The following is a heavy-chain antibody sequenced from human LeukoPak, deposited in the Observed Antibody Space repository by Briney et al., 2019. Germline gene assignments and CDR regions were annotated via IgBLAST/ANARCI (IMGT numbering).Heavy chain of an antibody. CDR1: GFPFSGYA. Sequence: GGSLRLSCAASGFPFSGYAMSWVRQTPGKGLERVAAFSGSGTSTYYADSVKGRFTISRDNSKNILFLQMSSLRVEDTAIYYCAKDSRLLRGVVTTAFDSWGQGTLVTVSS. CDR3: AKDSRLLRGVVTTAFDS. J-gene: IGHJ4*02. CDR2: FSGSGTST. D-gene: IGHD3-3*01. V-gene: IGHV3-23*01.